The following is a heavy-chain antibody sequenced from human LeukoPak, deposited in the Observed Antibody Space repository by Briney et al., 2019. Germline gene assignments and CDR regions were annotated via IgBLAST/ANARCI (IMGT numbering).Heavy chain of an antibody. V-gene: IGHV1-46*01. CDR3: ARADSHSGARGYFDY. D-gene: IGHD2-21*02. CDR2: INPSGGST. Sequence: ASVKVSCKASGYTFTGYYMHWVRQAPGQGLEWMGIINPSGGSTSYAQKFQGRVTMTRDTSTSTVYMELSSLRSEDTAVYYCARADSHSGARGYFDYWGQGTLVTVSS. CDR1: GYTFTGYY. J-gene: IGHJ4*02.